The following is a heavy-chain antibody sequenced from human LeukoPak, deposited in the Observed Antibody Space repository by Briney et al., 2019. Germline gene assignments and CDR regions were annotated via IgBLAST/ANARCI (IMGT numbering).Heavy chain of an antibody. J-gene: IGHJ6*03. D-gene: IGHD2-8*01. CDR3: ARAPSYGDYMDV. CDR2: ISSSGSTI. CDR1: GFTFSSYE. Sequence: PGGSLRLSCAASGFTFSSYEMNWVRQAPGKGLEWVSYISSSGSTIYYADSVKGRFTISRDNAKNSLYLQMNSLRAEDTAVYYCARAPSYGDYMDVWGKGTTVTVSS. V-gene: IGHV3-48*03.